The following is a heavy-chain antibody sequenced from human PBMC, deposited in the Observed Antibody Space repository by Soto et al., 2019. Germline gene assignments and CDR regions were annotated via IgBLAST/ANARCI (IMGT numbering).Heavy chain of an antibody. CDR1: GGSISSSSYY. CDR3: ARQLTMVRGVIYYYYGMDV. J-gene: IGHJ6*02. Sequence: PSETLSLTCPVSGGSISSSSYYWGWIRQPPGKGLEWIGSIYYSGSTYYNPSLKSRVTISVDTSKNQFSLKLSSVTAADTAVYYCARQLTMVRGVIYYYYGMDVWGQGTTVTVSS. CDR2: IYYSGST. D-gene: IGHD3-10*01. V-gene: IGHV4-39*01.